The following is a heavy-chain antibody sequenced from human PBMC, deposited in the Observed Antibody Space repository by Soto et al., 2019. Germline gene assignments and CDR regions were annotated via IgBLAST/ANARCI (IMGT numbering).Heavy chain of an antibody. Sequence: QVQLQESGPGLVKPSETLSLTCTVSGGSISSYYWSWIRQPPGKGLEWIGYIYYSGTTNYNPSLKSRVNITVDTSKSQFDLILGSETAAYTAVDYCARDGHSMAVVGGFDIWGHGTMFTVSA. J-gene: IGHJ3*02. CDR3: ARDGHSMAVVGGFDI. D-gene: IGHD6-19*01. CDR2: IYYSGTT. V-gene: IGHV4-59*01. CDR1: GGSISSYY.